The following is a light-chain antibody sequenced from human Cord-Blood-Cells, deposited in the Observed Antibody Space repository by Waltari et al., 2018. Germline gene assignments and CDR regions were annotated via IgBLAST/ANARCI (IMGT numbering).Light chain of an antibody. V-gene: IGKV1-39*01. J-gene: IGKJ2*01. CDR1: QSISSY. CDR3: QQSYSTPYT. CDR2: AAS. Sequence: QSPSSLSASVGDRVTITCRASQSISSYLNWYQQKPGKAPKLLIYAASSLQSGVPSRFSGNGSGTDFTLTISSLQPEDFATYYCQQSYSTPYTFGQGTKLEIK.